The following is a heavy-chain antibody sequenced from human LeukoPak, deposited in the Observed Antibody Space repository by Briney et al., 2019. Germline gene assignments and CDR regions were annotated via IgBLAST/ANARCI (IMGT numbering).Heavy chain of an antibody. CDR1: GLTFRNYL. CDR3: ARGYSRAAFDI. J-gene: IGHJ3*02. Sequence: AGGSLRLSCAASGLTFRNYLMNWVRQAPGKGLEWVSFISSTGGTIYYADSVKGRFTVSRDNGENSLFLQMNSLRVEDTALYYCARGYSRAAFDIWGQGTVVAVSS. V-gene: IGHV3-48*01. CDR2: ISSTGGTI. D-gene: IGHD2-15*01.